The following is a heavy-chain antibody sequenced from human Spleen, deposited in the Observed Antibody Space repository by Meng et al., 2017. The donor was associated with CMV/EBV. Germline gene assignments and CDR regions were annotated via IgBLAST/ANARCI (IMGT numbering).Heavy chain of an antibody. CDR2: IHYTGST. V-gene: IGHV4-59*01. J-gene: IGHJ4*02. CDR1: GGSSSSYY. Sequence: SETLSLTCTVSGGSSSSYYWSWIRQPPGTGLEWIGNIHYTGSTNLNPSLKSRVTISVDTSKNQFSLRLTSVTAADTAVYYCARGDGSYWGQGTLVTVSS. D-gene: IGHD6-25*01. CDR3: ARGDGSY.